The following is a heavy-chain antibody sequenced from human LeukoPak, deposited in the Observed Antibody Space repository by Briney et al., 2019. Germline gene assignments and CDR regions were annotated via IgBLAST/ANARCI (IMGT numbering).Heavy chain of an antibody. V-gene: IGHV3-21*01. J-gene: IGHJ3*02. CDR1: GFTFSSYS. Sequence: GGSLRLSCAASGFTFSSYSMNWVRQAPGKGLEWVSSISSGSSYTYYGDSVKGRFTISRDNTKKSLYLQMNSLRAEDTAVYYCARDDQGSSWYLGHSDAFDIWGQATMVTVSS. D-gene: IGHD6-13*01. CDR3: ARDDQGSSWYLGHSDAFDI. CDR2: ISSGSSYT.